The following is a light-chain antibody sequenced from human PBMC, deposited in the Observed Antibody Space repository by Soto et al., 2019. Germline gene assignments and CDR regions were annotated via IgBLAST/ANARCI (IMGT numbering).Light chain of an antibody. Sequence: DIQMTQSPPSLSASVGYRVTITCQASQDISNYLNWYQQKPGKAPKLLIYDASNLETGVPSRFSGSGSGTDFTFTISSLQPEDVEAYFCQQYDNLPLTFGGGTMVDIK. V-gene: IGKV1-33*01. CDR2: DAS. CDR1: QDISNY. CDR3: QQYDNLPLT. J-gene: IGKJ4*01.